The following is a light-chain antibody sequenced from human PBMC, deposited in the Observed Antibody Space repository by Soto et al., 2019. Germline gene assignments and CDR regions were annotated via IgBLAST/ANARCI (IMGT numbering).Light chain of an antibody. CDR2: AAS. J-gene: IGKJ1*01. V-gene: IGKV1-39*01. CDR3: QQTYNPPRT. CDR1: ETIASY. Sequence: DIQMTQSPSSLSASVGDRVTITCRASETIASYLNWYQQRPGKAPKLLIYAASSLQSGVPSRFGGSGSGTDFTLTITSLQTEDFATYYCQQTYNPPRTFGQGTRL.